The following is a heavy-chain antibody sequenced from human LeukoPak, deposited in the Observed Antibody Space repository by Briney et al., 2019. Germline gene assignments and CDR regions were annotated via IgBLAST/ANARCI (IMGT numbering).Heavy chain of an antibody. CDR2: MNPNSGNT. D-gene: IGHD3-10*01. J-gene: IGHJ6*02. CDR3: ARAPMVRGVITYYYYGTDV. V-gene: IGHV1-8*01. Sequence: ASVKVSCKASGYTFTSYDINWVRQATGQGLEWMGWMNPNSGNTGYAQKFQGRVTMTRNTSISTAYMELSSLRSEDTAVYYCARAPMVRGVITYYYYGTDVWGQGTTVTVSS. CDR1: GYTFTSYD.